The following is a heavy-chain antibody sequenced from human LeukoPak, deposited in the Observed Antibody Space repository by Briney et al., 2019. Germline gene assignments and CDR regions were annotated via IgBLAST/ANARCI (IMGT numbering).Heavy chain of an antibody. D-gene: IGHD2-21*02. CDR2: INHSGST. CDR1: GGSFSGYY. V-gene: IGHV4-34*01. Sequence: SETLSLTCAVYGGSFSGYYWSWIRQPPGKGLEWIGEINHSGSTNYNPSLKSRVTISVDTSKNQFSLKLSSVTAADTAVYYCARTWANKHTVVVTTFDYWGQGTLVTVSS. J-gene: IGHJ4*02. CDR3: ARTWANKHTVVVTTFDY.